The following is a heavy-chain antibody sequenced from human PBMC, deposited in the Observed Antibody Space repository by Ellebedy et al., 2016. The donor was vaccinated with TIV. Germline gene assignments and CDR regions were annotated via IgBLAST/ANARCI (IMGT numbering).Heavy chain of an antibody. D-gene: IGHD2-15*01. J-gene: IGHJ4*02. CDR2: IRYDGSNK. CDR1: GFTFSSYG. CDR3: ASGGYCSGGSCYGY. V-gene: IGHV3-30*02. Sequence: PGGSLRLSCAASGFTFSSYGMHWVRQAPGKGLEWVAFIRYDGSNKYYADSVKGRFTISRDNSKNTLYLQMNSLRAEDTAVYYCASGGYCSGGSCYGYWGQGTLVTVSS.